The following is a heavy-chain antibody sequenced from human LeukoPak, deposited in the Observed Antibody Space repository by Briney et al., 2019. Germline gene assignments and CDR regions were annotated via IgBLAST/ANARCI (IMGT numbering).Heavy chain of an antibody. CDR3: ARRRLVPYYYGMDV. D-gene: IGHD1-26*01. J-gene: IGHJ6*02. V-gene: IGHV1-18*01. CDR1: GGTFSSYA. CDR2: ISAYNGNT. Sequence: ASVMVSCKASGGTFSSYAISWVRQAPGQGLEWMGWISAYNGNTNYAQKLQGRVTMTTDTSTSTAYMELRSLRSDDTAVYYCARRRLVPYYYGMDVWGQGTTVTVSS.